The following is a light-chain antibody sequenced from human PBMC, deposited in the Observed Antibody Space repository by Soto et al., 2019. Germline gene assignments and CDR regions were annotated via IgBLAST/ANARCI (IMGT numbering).Light chain of an antibody. V-gene: IGKV1D-12*01. CDR3: QQANSFPLT. CDR1: QGISSW. J-gene: IGKJ4*01. CDR2: AAS. Sequence: DIQMTQSPSSVSASVGDRVTITCRAIQGISSWIAWYQQQPGKAPKLLIYAASSLESGVTSRFIRSVSGKDFPLTINSLQHEDFATYCCQQANSFPLTFGGGTKGEIK.